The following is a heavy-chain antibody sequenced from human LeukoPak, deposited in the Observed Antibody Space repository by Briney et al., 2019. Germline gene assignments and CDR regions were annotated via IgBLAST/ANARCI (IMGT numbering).Heavy chain of an antibody. CDR1: GYTLTEIS. CDR3: ATEIVGYGDVHYFDS. Sequence: GASVKVSCKVSGYTLTEISMHWVRQAPGQGLEWMGGFNPEDVETIYARGFQGRLTVTEDTSTDTAYMELSSLRAEDTAMYYCATEIVGYGDVHYFDSWGQGTLVTVFS. V-gene: IGHV1-24*01. D-gene: IGHD4-17*01. J-gene: IGHJ4*02. CDR2: FNPEDVET.